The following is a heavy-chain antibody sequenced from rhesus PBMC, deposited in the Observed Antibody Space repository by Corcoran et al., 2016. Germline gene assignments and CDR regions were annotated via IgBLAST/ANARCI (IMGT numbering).Heavy chain of an antibody. CDR2: IGGSSGST. CDR3: ARDDINYRAFDF. Sequence: QVQLQESGPGLVMPSETLSLTCAVSGYSISRDYGWSCIRQPPGKGRELIGCIGGSSGSTNYNPSLKSRVTISKDTSKNQFSLRLSSVTAADTAVYYCARDDINYRAFDFWGQGLRVTVSS. D-gene: IGHD4-23*01. V-gene: IGHV4-127*01. J-gene: IGHJ3*01. CDR1: GYSISRDYG.